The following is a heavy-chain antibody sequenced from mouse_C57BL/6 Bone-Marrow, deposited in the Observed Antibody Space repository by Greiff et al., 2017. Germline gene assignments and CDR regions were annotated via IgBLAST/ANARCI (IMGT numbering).Heavy chain of an antibody. D-gene: IGHD2-4*01. Sequence: EVQLQQSGPELVKPGASVKIPCKASGYTFTDYNMDWVKQSPGKSLEWIGDINPNNGGTNYNQKFKGKATLTVDKSSSTAYMELRSLTSEDTAVYYCARGGIYYDDDGFAYWGQGTLVTVSA. CDR1: GYTFTDYN. CDR2: INPNNGGT. CDR3: ARGGIYYDDDGFAY. V-gene: IGHV1-18*01. J-gene: IGHJ3*01.